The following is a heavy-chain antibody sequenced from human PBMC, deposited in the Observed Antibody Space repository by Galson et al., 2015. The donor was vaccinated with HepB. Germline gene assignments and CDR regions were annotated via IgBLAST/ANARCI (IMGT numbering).Heavy chain of an antibody. CDR1: GFTFSSYA. V-gene: IGHV3-64D*06. D-gene: IGHD3-22*01. J-gene: IGHJ4*02. Sequence: SLRLSCAASGFTFSSYAMHWVRQAPGKGLEYVSTITSNGGRTYYADSVKGRFTISRDNSKDTLFLQMNSLRAEDTAVYYCVKDPQSTLTVVGQFDYWGQGTLVSVSS. CDR3: VKDPQSTLTVVGQFDY. CDR2: ITSNGGRT.